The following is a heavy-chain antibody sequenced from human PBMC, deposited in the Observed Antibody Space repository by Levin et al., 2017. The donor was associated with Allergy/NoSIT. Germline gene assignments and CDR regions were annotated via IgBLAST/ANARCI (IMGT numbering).Heavy chain of an antibody. CDR3: ARDLVGKGDYDY. CDR2: IYYSGST. J-gene: IGHJ4*02. CDR1: GGSISSYY. Sequence: SQTLSLTCTVSGGSISSYYWSWIRQPPGKGLEWIGYIYYSGSTNYNPSLKSRVTISVDTSKNQFSLKLSSVTAADTAVYYCARDLVGKGDYDYWGQGTLVTVSS. D-gene: IGHD3-16*01. V-gene: IGHV4-59*01.